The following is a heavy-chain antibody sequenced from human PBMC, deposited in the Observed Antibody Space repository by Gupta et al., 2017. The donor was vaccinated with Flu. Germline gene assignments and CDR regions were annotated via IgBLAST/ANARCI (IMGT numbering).Heavy chain of an antibody. D-gene: IGHD2-2*01. CDR1: GLTFSCSG. J-gene: IGHJ6*03. CDR3: AKDGPWTASCPYYCYYMDV. CDR2: IASDGSHK. V-gene: IGHV3-30*18. Sequence: QMQLVESGGGVVQSGTSLRLSCAASGLTFSCSGMHWVRQAPGQGLEWVAEIASDGSHKDYADSVRGRFTISRDNSKNTLSLEMDSLRVEDTAVYYCAKDGPWTASCPYYCYYMDVWGKGTTVTVSS.